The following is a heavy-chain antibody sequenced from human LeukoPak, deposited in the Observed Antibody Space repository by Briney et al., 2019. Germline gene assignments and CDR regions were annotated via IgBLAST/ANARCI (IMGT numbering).Heavy chain of an antibody. Sequence: GGSLRLSCAASGFAFSSYAMHWVRQAPGKGLEWVSYISSSGSTIYYADSVKGRFTISRDNAKNSLYLQMNSLRAEDTAVYYCAELGITMIGGVWGKGTTVTISS. D-gene: IGHD3-10*02. CDR2: ISSSGSTI. CDR1: GFAFSSYA. CDR3: AELGITMIGGV. V-gene: IGHV3-48*03. J-gene: IGHJ6*04.